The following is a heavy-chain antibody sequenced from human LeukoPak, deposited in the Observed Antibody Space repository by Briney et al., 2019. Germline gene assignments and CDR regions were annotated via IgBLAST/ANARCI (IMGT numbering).Heavy chain of an antibody. CDR3: AKDKFFGSSGYDWATFDY. V-gene: IGHV3-9*01. Sequence: GGSLRLSCAASGFTFDDYAMHWVRQAPGKGLEWVSGISWNSGSIGYADSVEGRFTISRDNAKNSLYLQMNSLRAEDTALYYCAKDKFFGSSGYDWATFDYWGQGTLVTVSS. J-gene: IGHJ4*02. CDR1: GFTFDDYA. D-gene: IGHD5-12*01. CDR2: ISWNSGSI.